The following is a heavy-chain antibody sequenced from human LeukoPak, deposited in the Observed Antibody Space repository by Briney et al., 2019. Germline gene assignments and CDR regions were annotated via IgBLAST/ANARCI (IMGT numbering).Heavy chain of an antibody. D-gene: IGHD4-23*01. Sequence: GGSLRLSCAASGFTFTTYAMSWVRQAPGKGLEWVSGISRGGGSTFYAESVRGRFTISSDKSKSMPYLQMDSLRVEDTDVYYCAEDFSIGGNEGPFDYWGQGTLVTVSS. CDR3: AEDFSIGGNEGPFDY. J-gene: IGHJ4*02. CDR1: GFTFTTYA. V-gene: IGHV3-23*01. CDR2: ISRGGGST.